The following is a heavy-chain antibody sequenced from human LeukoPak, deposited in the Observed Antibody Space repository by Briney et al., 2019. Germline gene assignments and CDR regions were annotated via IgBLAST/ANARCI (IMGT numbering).Heavy chain of an antibody. CDR2: ISYDGSNK. V-gene: IGHV3-30-3*01. J-gene: IGHJ4*02. CDR3: ARDSSRWYFDY. CDR1: GFIFSNYW. D-gene: IGHD2-15*01. Sequence: GGSLRLSCAASGFIFSNYWMGWVRQAPGKGLEWVAVISYDGSNKYYADSVKGRFTISRDNSKNTLYLQMNSLRAEDTAVYYCARDSSRWYFDYWGQGTLVTVSS.